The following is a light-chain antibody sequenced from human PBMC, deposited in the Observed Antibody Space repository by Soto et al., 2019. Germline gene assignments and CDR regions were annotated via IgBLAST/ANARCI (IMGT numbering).Light chain of an antibody. CDR1: QNIRSK. CDR3: QQYENWPSIT. Sequence: EIVMTQSPATLSVSPWEGATLSCRASQNIRSKLAWYQQKPGQAPRLLISGASTRATGIPVRFSGGGSGTEFALAISSLQSEDFAVYYCQQYENWPSITFGQGTRLEIK. V-gene: IGKV3-15*01. J-gene: IGKJ5*01. CDR2: GAS.